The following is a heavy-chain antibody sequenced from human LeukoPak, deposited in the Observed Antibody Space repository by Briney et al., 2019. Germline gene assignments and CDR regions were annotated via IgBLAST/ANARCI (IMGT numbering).Heavy chain of an antibody. CDR1: GFTFSDYY. D-gene: IGHD5-12*01. CDR3: ARSYGWLPGGM. Sequence: GGSLRLSCAASGFTFSDYYMSWIRQAPGKGLEWVSYISSTSSYTNYAGSVKGRFTISRDNAKNSLHLQMNSLRAEDTAVYYCARSYGWLPGGMWGQGTLVTVSS. CDR2: ISSTSSYT. J-gene: IGHJ4*02. V-gene: IGHV3-11*03.